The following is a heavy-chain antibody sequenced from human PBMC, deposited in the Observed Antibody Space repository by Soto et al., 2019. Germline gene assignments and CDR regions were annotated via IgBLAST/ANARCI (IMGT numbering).Heavy chain of an antibody. J-gene: IGHJ4*02. Sequence: SXTRSLTCTVSGGSIGSNFWSWVRQPPGKGVEWIGYTXFGGNXKSNTYIKGRXXISIDTSXXQFNLNLASVSAAETAVYYCATQTFGSNAFFDTWGQGALVTVSS. CDR1: GGSIGSNF. D-gene: IGHD3-10*01. CDR3: ATQTFGSNAFFDT. V-gene: IGHV4-59*08. CDR2: TXFGGNX.